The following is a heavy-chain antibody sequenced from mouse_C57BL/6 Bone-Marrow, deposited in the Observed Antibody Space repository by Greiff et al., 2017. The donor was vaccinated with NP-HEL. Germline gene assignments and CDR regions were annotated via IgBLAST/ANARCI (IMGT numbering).Heavy chain of an antibody. Sequence: VKLKESGPGLVAPSQSLSITCTVSGFSLTSYAISWVRQPPGKVLEWLGVIWPGGGTNYNSALKSRLSISKDNSKSQVFLKMNSLQTDDTARYYCARTDLLWNYYAMDYWGQGTSVTVSS. J-gene: IGHJ4*01. CDR3: ARTDLLWNYYAMDY. CDR2: IWPGGGT. V-gene: IGHV2-9-1*01. D-gene: IGHD2-1*01. CDR1: GFSLTSYA.